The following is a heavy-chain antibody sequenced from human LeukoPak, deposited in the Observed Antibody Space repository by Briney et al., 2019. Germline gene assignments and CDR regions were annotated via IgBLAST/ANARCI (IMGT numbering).Heavy chain of an antibody. CDR3: AKDGYNYPDY. J-gene: IGHJ4*02. CDR2: IRYDGSNK. V-gene: IGHV3-30*02. D-gene: IGHD5-24*01. Sequence: GGSLRLSCAASGFTFSNYGMHWVRQAPGKGLEWVAFIRYDGSNKDYADSVKGRFTISRDNSKNTLYLQMNSLRAEDTAVYYCAKDGYNYPDYWGQGTLVTASS. CDR1: GFTFSNYG.